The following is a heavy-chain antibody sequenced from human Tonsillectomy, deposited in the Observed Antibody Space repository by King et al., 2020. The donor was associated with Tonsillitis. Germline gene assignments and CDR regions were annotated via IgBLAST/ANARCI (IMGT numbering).Heavy chain of an antibody. Sequence: HVQLVESGAEVKKPGASVKVSCKASGYTFSSYYMHWVRQAPGQGLEWMGILNPSSGSTSYAQKFQGRVTMTRDTSTSTAYMELSSLRSEDTAVYYCARRSYYYHQYIDVWGKGTTVTVSS. CDR3: ARRSYYYHQYIDV. J-gene: IGHJ6*03. CDR2: LNPSSGST. V-gene: IGHV1-46*01. CDR1: GYTFSSYY.